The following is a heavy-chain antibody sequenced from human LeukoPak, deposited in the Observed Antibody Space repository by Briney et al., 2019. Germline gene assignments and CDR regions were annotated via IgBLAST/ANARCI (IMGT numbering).Heavy chain of an antibody. D-gene: IGHD2-2*01. Sequence: GASVKVSCKASGYTFTSYDINWVRQATGQGLEWMGWMNPNSGNTGYAQKFQGRVTITRNTSISTAYMVLSSLRSEDTAVYYCARADVVVVVPAASYYYYYMDVWGKGTTVTVSS. CDR3: ARADVVVVVPAASYYYYYMDV. J-gene: IGHJ6*03. CDR2: MNPNSGNT. V-gene: IGHV1-8*03. CDR1: GYTFTSYD.